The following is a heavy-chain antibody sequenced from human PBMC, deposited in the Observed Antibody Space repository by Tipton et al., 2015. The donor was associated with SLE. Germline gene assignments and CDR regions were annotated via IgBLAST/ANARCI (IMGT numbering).Heavy chain of an antibody. Sequence: TLSLTCTVSGYSISSGYYWGWIRQPPGKGLEWIGSIYHSGSTYYNPSLKSRVTISVDTSKNQFSLKLSSVTAADTAVYYCARGWGGPDAFDIWGQGTMVTVSS. D-gene: IGHD3-16*01. CDR1: GYSISSGYY. V-gene: IGHV4-38-2*02. J-gene: IGHJ3*02. CDR2: IYHSGST. CDR3: ARGWGGPDAFDI.